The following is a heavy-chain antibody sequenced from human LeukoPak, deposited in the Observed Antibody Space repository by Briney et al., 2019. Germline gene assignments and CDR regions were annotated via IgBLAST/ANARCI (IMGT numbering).Heavy chain of an antibody. CDR2: IYYRGDI. CDR3: ATNKDWAEAD. Sequence: SETLSLTCSVSDGSIRTYYWSWIRQSPGQGLEWIGNIYYRGDINYNPSLKSRVIISIDTSKNQFTLKVTSLTAADTAVYYCATNKDWAEADWGQGTLVTVSS. D-gene: IGHD3/OR15-3a*01. CDR1: DGSIRTYY. J-gene: IGHJ4*02. V-gene: IGHV4-59*03.